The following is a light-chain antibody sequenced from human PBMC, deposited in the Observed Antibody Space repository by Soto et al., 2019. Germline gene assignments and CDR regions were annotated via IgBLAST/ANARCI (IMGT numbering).Light chain of an antibody. CDR1: QSVSINY. J-gene: IGKJ1*01. CDR3: QQYDRSSWT. V-gene: IGKV3-20*01. CDR2: GAS. Sequence: EIVLTQSPGTLSLSPGERATLSCRASQSVSINYLAWYQQKPGQAPRLIIYGASIRAIGIPDRFSGSGSGTDFTLTISSLEPEDFAVYYCQQYDRSSWTFGQGTKVQVQ.